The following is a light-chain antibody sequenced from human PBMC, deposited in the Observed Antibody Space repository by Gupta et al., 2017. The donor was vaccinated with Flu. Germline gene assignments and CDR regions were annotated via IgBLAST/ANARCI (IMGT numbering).Light chain of an antibody. J-gene: IGKJ1*01. V-gene: IGKV3-20*01. CDR1: QIITSNY. Sequence: EIVLTQSPGTLSLSPGASATLSCRASQIITSNYLAWYQQKPGQAPRLLIFGASRRDTDIPDRFSGSGSGTDFTLTINRLEPEDFAVYYCQQNSSPPRTFGQRTKVEV. CDR3: QQNSSPPRT. CDR2: GAS.